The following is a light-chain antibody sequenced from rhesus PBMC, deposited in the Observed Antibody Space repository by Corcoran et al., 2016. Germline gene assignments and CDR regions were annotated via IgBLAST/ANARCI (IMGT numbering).Light chain of an antibody. CDR3: QQGNSNPYS. V-gene: IGKV1-32*02. Sequence: DIQMSQSPSSLSASVGDRVTITCRASQGISSSLNWYQQKPGKAPKLLIYDVNSLASGVPSRFSGSGSGTDFTLTISSLQPEDFATYYCQQGNSNPYSFGHGTKVEIK. J-gene: IGKJ2*01. CDR1: QGISSS. CDR2: DVN.